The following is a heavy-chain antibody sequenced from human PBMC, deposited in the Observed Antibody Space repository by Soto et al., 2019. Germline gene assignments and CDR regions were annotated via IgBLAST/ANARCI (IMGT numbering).Heavy chain of an antibody. J-gene: IGHJ4*02. D-gene: IGHD3-3*01. CDR2: IKSKTDGGTT. V-gene: IGHV3-15*01. CDR3: TTSPTRFAVSAY. CDR1: GFTFSNAW. Sequence: GGSLRLSCAASGFTFSNAWMSWVRQAPGKGLEWVGRIKSKTDGGTTDSAAPVKGRFTISRDDSKNTLYLQMNSLKTEDTAVYYCTTSPTRFAVSAYWGQGTLVTVSS.